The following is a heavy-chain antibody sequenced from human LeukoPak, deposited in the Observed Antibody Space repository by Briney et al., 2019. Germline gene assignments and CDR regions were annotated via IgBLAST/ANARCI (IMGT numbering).Heavy chain of an antibody. V-gene: IGHV1-46*01. CDR2: INPSGGSA. CDR1: GYTFTSYY. J-gene: IGHJ4*02. D-gene: IGHD2-21*02. Sequence: AAVKVSCKSSGYTFTSYYMHWVRQAPGQGLEWMGIINPSGGSASYAQKFQGRVTMTRDTSTSTDYMELSGLRSEDTAVYYCARVVTGRIDYWGQGTLVTVSS. CDR3: ARVVTGRIDY.